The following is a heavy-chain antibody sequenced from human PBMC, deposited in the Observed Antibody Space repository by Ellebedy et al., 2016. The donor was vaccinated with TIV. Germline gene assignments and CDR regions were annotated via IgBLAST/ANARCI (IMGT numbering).Heavy chain of an antibody. CDR2: MNPNSGNT. D-gene: IGHD3-22*01. V-gene: IGHV1-8*01. CDR3: ARGIWKGRRYYYDSSGSQTPYWYFDL. CDR1: GYTFTSYD. Sequence: AASVKVSCKASGYTFTSYDINWVRQATGQGLEWMGWMNPNSGNTGYAQKFQGRVTMTRNTSISTAYMELSSLRSEDTAVYYCARGIWKGRRYYYDSSGSQTPYWYFDLWGRGTLVTVSS. J-gene: IGHJ2*01.